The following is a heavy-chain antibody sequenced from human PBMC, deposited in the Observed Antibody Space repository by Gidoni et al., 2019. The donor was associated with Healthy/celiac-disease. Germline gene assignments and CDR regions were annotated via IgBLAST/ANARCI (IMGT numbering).Heavy chain of an antibody. CDR1: GYSFTSYW. CDR2: ISPGDSDT. Sequence: EVQLAQSGPEVQTPGEALKIPCKGSGYSFTSYWIGWVRQRPGKGLEWMGIISPGDSDTRYSPSFQGQVAISADKSISTAYLQWSSLKASDTAMYYCARHGATVDDSSGYSAWGQGTLVTVSS. V-gene: IGHV5-51*01. CDR3: ARHGATVDDSSGYSA. J-gene: IGHJ5*02. D-gene: IGHD3-22*01.